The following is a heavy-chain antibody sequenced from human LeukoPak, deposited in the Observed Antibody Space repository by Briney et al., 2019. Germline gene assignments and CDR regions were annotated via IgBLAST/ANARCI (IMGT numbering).Heavy chain of an antibody. J-gene: IGHJ4*02. CDR3: ARGNIGGDFDY. V-gene: IGHV3-66*01. Sequence: GGSLRLSCAASGFTVSSNYMSWVRQAPGKGLEWVSVIYSGGSTYYADSVKGRFTISRDNSKNTLYLQMNSLRAEDRAVYYCARGNIGGDFDYWGQGTLVTVSS. CDR1: GFTVSSNY. CDR2: IYSGGST. D-gene: IGHD1-26*01.